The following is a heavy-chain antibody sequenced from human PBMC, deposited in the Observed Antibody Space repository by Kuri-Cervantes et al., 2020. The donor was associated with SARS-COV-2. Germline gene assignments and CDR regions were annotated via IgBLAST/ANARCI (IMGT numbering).Heavy chain of an antibody. J-gene: IGHJ4*02. CDR3: AKGYIVPSV. V-gene: IGHV3-23*01. CDR2: ISGSGGST. D-gene: IGHD2-8*01. CDR1: RFTFTSYA. Sequence: LSLTCAASRFTFTSYAMSWVRQAPGKGLEWVPGISGSGGSTYYADSVKGRFTISRDNSKNTLYLQMNSLRAEDTAVYYCAKGYIVPSVWGQGTLVTVSS.